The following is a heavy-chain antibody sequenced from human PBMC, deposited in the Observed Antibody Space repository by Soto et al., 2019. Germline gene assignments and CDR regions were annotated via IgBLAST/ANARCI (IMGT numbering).Heavy chain of an antibody. J-gene: IGHJ4*02. CDR1: GYTFTNFG. D-gene: IGHD1-26*01. CDR2: ITPYNGNA. V-gene: IGHV1-18*04. Sequence: QVHLVQSGAVVENPGASVKVSCKASGYTFTNFGINWVRQAPGQGLEWMGWITPYNGNANYPQKHQDRLTITTDTSTNTASLELRSLRSDDTAVYFCARARMFSGAHHDYWGQGTRGTVSS. CDR3: ARARMFSGAHHDY.